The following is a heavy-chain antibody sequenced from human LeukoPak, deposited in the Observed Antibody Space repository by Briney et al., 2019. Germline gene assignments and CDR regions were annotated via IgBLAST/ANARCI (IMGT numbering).Heavy chain of an antibody. Sequence: GASVKVSCKASGGTFSSYAISWVRQAPGQGLEWMGGIIPIFGTANYAQKFQGRVTITADESTSTAYMELSSLRSEDTAVYYCARSSLEQQLENRGKAPFDPWGQGTLVTVSS. D-gene: IGHD6-13*01. CDR2: IIPIFGTA. CDR1: GGTFSSYA. V-gene: IGHV1-69*13. CDR3: ARSSLEQQLENRGKAPFDP. J-gene: IGHJ5*02.